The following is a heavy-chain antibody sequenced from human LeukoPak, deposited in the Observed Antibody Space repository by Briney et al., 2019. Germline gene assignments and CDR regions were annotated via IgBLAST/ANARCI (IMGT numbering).Heavy chain of an antibody. CDR1: GGSFSGYY. V-gene: IGHV4-34*01. D-gene: IGHD6-19*01. CDR2: INHSGST. Sequence: SETLSLTCAVYGGSFSGYYWSWIRQPPGKGLEWIGEINHSGSTNYNPSLKSRVTISVDTSKNQFSLKLSSVTAADTAVYHCARISSGCLDYWGQGTLVTVSS. J-gene: IGHJ4*02. CDR3: ARISSGCLDY.